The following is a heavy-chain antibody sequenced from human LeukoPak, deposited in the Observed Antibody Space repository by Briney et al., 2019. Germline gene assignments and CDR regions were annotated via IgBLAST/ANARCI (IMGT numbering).Heavy chain of an antibody. Sequence: GGSLRLSCAASGFTFSSYAMSWVRQAPGKGLEWVSAISGSGGSTYYADSVKGRFTIPRDNSKNTLYLQMNSLRAEDTAVYYCAKLVTGVYYFDYWGQGTLVTVSS. J-gene: IGHJ4*02. D-gene: IGHD4-23*01. CDR3: AKLVTGVYYFDY. V-gene: IGHV3-23*01. CDR1: GFTFSSYA. CDR2: ISGSGGST.